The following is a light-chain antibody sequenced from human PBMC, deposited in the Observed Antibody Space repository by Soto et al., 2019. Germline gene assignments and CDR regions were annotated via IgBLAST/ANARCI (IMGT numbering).Light chain of an antibody. CDR3: QQYGSSPQT. V-gene: IGKV3-20*01. Sequence: EIVLTQSPGTLSLSPGERATLSCRASQSVSSSYLAWYKQKLGQAPRLLIYGASSRATGIPDMFSGSGSGTDLTLTISRLEPEDFAVYYCQQYGSSPQTFGQGTKLEIK. CDR1: QSVSSSY. CDR2: GAS. J-gene: IGKJ2*01.